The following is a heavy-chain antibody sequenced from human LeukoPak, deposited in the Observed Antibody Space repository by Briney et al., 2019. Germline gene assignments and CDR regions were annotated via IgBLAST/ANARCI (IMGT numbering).Heavy chain of an antibody. CDR3: AREEYYDFWSGYLLTGWFDP. D-gene: IGHD3-3*01. J-gene: IGHJ5*02. CDR2: IYFSGTT. V-gene: IGHV4-59*12. Sequence: SETLSLTCTVSGGSISNYYWSWLRQPPGKGLEWIGYIYFSGTTNINPSLKSRVTISVDTSKNQFSLKLSSVTAADTAVYYCAREEYYDFWSGYLLTGWFDPWGQGTLVTVSS. CDR1: GGSISNYY.